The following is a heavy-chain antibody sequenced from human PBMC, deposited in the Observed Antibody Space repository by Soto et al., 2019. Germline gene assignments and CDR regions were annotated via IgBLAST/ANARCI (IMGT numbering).Heavy chain of an antibody. V-gene: IGHV3-7*01. CDR1: GFTFSSYW. Sequence: GGSLRLSCAASGFTFSSYWMSWVRQAPGKGLEWVANIKQDGSEKYYVDSVKGRFTISRDNAKNSLYLQMNSLRAEDTAVYYCARDNTPGWVPAALFSDAFDIWGQGTMVTVSS. J-gene: IGHJ3*02. D-gene: IGHD2-2*01. CDR3: ARDNTPGWVPAALFSDAFDI. CDR2: IKQDGSEK.